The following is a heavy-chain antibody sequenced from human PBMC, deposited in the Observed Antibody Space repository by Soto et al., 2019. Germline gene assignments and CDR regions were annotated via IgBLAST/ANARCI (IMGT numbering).Heavy chain of an antibody. D-gene: IGHD3-9*01. J-gene: IGHJ4*02. Sequence: GGSLRLSCAASGFTFSSYGMHWVRQAPGKGLEWVAVIWYDGSNKYYADSVKGRFTISRDNSKNTLYLQMNSLRAEDTAVYYCARDYDILTGHQYYFDYWGQGTLVTVSS. V-gene: IGHV3-33*01. CDR2: IWYDGSNK. CDR1: GFTFSSYG. CDR3: ARDYDILTGHQYYFDY.